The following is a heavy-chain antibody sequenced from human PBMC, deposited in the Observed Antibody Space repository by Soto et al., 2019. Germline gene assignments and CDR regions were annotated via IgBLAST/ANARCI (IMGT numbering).Heavy chain of an antibody. V-gene: IGHV5-51*01. D-gene: IGHD6-13*01. CDR2: IYPGDSDT. CDR3: ARTAAAGKYYYGMDV. J-gene: IGHJ6*02. Sequence: EVQLVQSGAEVKKRGDSLKISCKGSGYSLTSYWIGWVRQMPGKGLECMGIIYPGDSDTRYSPSFQGQVTISADKSISTAYLQWSSLKASDTAMYYCARTAAAGKYYYGMDVWGQGTTVTVSS. CDR1: GYSLTSYW.